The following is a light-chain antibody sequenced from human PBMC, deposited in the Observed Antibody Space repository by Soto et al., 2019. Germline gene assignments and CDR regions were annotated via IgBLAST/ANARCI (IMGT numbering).Light chain of an antibody. Sequence: DIVITHSPLSLPVTPGEPASISCRSSQSLLHSNGYNYLDWYLQKPGQSPQLLIYLGSNRASGAPDRFSGSGSGTDFTLKISRVEAEDVGVYYCMQPLQSWTFGQGTKVDIK. J-gene: IGKJ1*01. CDR2: LGS. V-gene: IGKV2-28*01. CDR1: QSLLHSNGYNY. CDR3: MQPLQSWT.